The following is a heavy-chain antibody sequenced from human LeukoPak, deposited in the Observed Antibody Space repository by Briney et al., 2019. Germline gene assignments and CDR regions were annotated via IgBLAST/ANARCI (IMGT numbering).Heavy chain of an antibody. CDR1: GFSFNGFNGYE. CDR2: ISGSGSTI. Sequence: GGSLRLSCVGSGFSFNGFNGYEFNWVRQAPGKGLKWISHISGSGSTIYYADSVRGRFTISRDNARKTLYLEMSSLRAEDTAVYYCAKDTLSLIQLWDNDAFDIWGQGTMVTVSS. CDR3: AKDTLSLIQLWDNDAFDI. D-gene: IGHD5-18*01. J-gene: IGHJ3*02. V-gene: IGHV3-48*03.